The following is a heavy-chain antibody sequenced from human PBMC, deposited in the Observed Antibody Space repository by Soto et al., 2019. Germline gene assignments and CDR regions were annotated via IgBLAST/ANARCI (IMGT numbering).Heavy chain of an antibody. D-gene: IGHD3-10*01. CDR3: GRGVEVWFGDPNWFDP. J-gene: IGHJ5*02. CDR2: INGDGSSI. V-gene: IGHV3-74*03. CDR1: GFTFSSYW. Sequence: EVQLVESGGGLVQPGGSLRLSCATSGFTFSSYWMHWVRQAPGKGLVWVSRINGDGSSITYADSVKGRFAVSRDNAKNALYLQMNSLRAEDTAVYYCGRGVEVWFGDPNWFDPRGQGTLVTVSS.